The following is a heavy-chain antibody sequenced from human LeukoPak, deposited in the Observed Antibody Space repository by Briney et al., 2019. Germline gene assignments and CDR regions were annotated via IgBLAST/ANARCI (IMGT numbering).Heavy chain of an antibody. CDR2: INHSGST. CDR1: GGSFSGYY. D-gene: IGHD3-22*01. J-gene: IGHJ4*02. CDR3: ARGIRGITMIVVVISNPYFDY. Sequence: SETLSLTCAVYGGSFSGYYWSWIRQPPGKGLEWIGEINHSGSTNYNPSLKSRVTISVDTSKNQFSLKLSSVTAADTAVYYCARGIRGITMIVVVISNPYFDYWGQGTLVTVSS. V-gene: IGHV4-34*01.